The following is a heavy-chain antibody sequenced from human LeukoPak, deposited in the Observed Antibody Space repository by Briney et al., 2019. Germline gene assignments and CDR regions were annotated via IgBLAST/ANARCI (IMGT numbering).Heavy chain of an antibody. Sequence: PSETLSLTCTVSGGSISSGGYYWSWIRQHPGKGLEWIGYIYYSGSTYYNPSLKSRVTISVDTSKNQFSLKLSSVTAADTTVYYCARGAHPPSYYYYYGMDVWGQGTTVTVSS. V-gene: IGHV4-31*03. J-gene: IGHJ6*02. CDR3: ARGAHPPSYYYYYGMDV. CDR1: GGSISSGGYY. CDR2: IYYSGST.